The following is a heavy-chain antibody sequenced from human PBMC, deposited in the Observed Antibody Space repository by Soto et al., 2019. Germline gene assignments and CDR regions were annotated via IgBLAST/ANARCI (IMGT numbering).Heavy chain of an antibody. CDR1: GGSISSYY. J-gene: IGHJ3*02. D-gene: IGHD3-9*01. V-gene: IGHV4-59*01. CDR3: ARALILTGYYIHDAFDI. Sequence: SETLSLTCTVSGGSISSYYWSWIRQPPGKGLECIGYIYYSGSTNYNPSLRSRVTISVDTSKNQFSLKLSSVTAADTAVYYCARALILTGYYIHDAFDIWGQGTMVTVS. CDR2: IYYSGST.